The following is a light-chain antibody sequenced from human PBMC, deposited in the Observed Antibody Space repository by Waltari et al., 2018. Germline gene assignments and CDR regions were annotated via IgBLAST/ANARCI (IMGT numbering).Light chain of an antibody. Sequence: IQLTQSPSSLPASVGDRVTITCRASQGISNYLAWYQQKPGKAPKHLIYAASTLKSGVPSRFSSSGSGTDCTHTISSLQPEDFATYYCQQLNSYQWTFGQGTKVEIK. CDR2: AAS. J-gene: IGKJ1*01. CDR1: QGISNY. V-gene: IGKV1-9*01. CDR3: QQLNSYQWT.